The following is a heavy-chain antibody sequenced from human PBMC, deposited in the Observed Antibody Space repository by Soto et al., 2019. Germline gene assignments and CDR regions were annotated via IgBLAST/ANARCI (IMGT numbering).Heavy chain of an antibody. V-gene: IGHV4-31*03. CDR1: GGSISSGGYY. J-gene: IGHJ4*02. Sequence: SETLSLTCTVSGGSISSGGYYWSWIRQHPGKGLEWIGYIYYSGSTYYNPSLKSRVTISVDTSKNEFSLKLSSVTAADTAVYYCASYPSPYCSGGSSYEFDYWGQGTLVTVSS. D-gene: IGHD2-15*01. CDR2: IYYSGST. CDR3: ASYPSPYCSGGSSYEFDY.